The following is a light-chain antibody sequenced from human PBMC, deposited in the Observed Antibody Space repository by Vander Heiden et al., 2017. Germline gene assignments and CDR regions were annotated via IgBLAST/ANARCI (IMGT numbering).Light chain of an antibody. V-gene: IGKV4-1*01. Sequence: DIVMTQSPDSLAVSLGERATINCKSSQSVLHSSDKKNYLAWLQQKPGQPPKLLIYWASIRVPGVPDRFSGSGSGTDFTLTISSLQAEDVAVYYCQHYSTSPRTFGQGTKVEI. CDR1: QSVLHSSDKKNY. J-gene: IGKJ1*01. CDR2: WAS. CDR3: QHYSTSPRT.